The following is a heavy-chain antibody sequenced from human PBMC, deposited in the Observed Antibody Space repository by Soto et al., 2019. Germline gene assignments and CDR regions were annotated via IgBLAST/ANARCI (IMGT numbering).Heavy chain of an antibody. CDR1: GFTFSSFW. CDR3: AKVKGSGYWAFDY. D-gene: IGHD3-22*01. J-gene: IGHJ4*02. CDR2: ASPDGTST. V-gene: IGHV3-74*01. Sequence: EVQLVESGGGLVQPGGSLRLSCAASGFTFSSFWMHWVRQAPGKGLEWVSRASPDGTSTSYADSVKGRFTISRDNSKNTLYLQMNSLRAEDTALYYCAKVKGSGYWAFDYWGQGTLVTVSS.